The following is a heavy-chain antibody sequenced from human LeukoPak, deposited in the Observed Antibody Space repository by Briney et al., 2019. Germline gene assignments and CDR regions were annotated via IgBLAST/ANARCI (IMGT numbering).Heavy chain of an antibody. Sequence: GGSLRLSCAASGFTFSDYWMSWVRQAPGKGLEWVANINLHGTEKRYGDSVKGRFTISRDNSKNTLYLQMNSLRAEDTAIYYCARDERLLSFLKWGQGALVTVSS. CDR2: INLHGTEK. CDR1: GFTFSDYW. CDR3: ARDERLLSFLK. J-gene: IGHJ4*02. V-gene: IGHV3-7*03. D-gene: IGHD3-3*01.